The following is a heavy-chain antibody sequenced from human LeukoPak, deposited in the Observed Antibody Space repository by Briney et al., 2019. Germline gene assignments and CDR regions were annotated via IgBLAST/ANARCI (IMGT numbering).Heavy chain of an antibody. V-gene: IGHV1-8*01. J-gene: IGHJ3*02. CDR3: ARGSVVTPDDAFDI. D-gene: IGHD4-23*01. Sequence: ASVKVSCKASGYTFTSYDINWVRQATGQGLEWMGWMNPNSGNTGYAQKFQGRVTMTRSTSISTAYMELSSLRSEDTAVYYCARGSVVTPDDAFDIWGQGTMVTVSS. CDR1: GYTFTSYD. CDR2: MNPNSGNT.